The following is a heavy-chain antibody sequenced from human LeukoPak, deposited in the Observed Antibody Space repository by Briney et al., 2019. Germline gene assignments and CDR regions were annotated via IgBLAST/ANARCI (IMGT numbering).Heavy chain of an antibody. J-gene: IGHJ4*02. CDR3: ARDRGIQLDY. V-gene: IGHV4-61*02. CDR1: GASISSGSYY. CDR2: IYTSGST. Sequence: PSETLSLTCTVSGASISSGSYYWSWIRQPAGKGLEWIGRIYTSGSTNYNPSLKSRVTISVDTSKNQFSLKLSSVTAADTAVYYCARDRGIQLDYWGQGTLVTVSS. D-gene: IGHD5-18*01.